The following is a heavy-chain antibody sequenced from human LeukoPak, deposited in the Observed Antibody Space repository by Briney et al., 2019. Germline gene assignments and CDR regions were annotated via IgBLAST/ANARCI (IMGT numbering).Heavy chain of an antibody. CDR2: MYYSGAT. Sequence: SETLSLTCRVSGGSLSSSSYYWDWIRQPPGMGLEWIGSMYYSGATYYNPSLESRVTISLDTSKNQFSLQLSSGTAADTAVYYCARVSGYEGSWRPRPPKYYFDYWGQGTLVTVSS. CDR1: GGSLSSSSYY. CDR3: ARVSGYEGSWRPRPPKYYFDY. J-gene: IGHJ4*02. D-gene: IGHD5-12*01. V-gene: IGHV4-39*07.